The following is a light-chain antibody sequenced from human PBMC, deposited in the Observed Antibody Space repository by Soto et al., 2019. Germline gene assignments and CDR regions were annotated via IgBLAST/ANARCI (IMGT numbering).Light chain of an antibody. Sequence: EIMLTQAPCTLSLSPGDRATLSCRASQSVSGSYLAWYQQKPGQAPRLLIYDASSRATGIPDRFSGSGSGTDFTLTIGRLEPEDFAVYYCQQYASSPRTFGQGTKVDIK. CDR1: QSVSGSY. J-gene: IGKJ1*01. V-gene: IGKV3-20*01. CDR3: QQYASSPRT. CDR2: DAS.